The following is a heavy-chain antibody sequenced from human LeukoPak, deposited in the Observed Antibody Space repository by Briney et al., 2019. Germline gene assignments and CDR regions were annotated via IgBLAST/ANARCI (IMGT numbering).Heavy chain of an antibody. J-gene: IGHJ6*03. D-gene: IGHD6-19*01. CDR2: IIPIFGTA. V-gene: IGHV1-69*13. CDR1: GGTFSSYV. Sequence: GASVKVSCKASGGTFSSYVISWVRQAPGQGLEWMGGIIPIFGTANYAQKFQGGVTITADESTSTAYMELSSLRSEDTAVYYCASGWAYYYMDVWGKGTTVTISS. CDR3: ASGWAYYYMDV.